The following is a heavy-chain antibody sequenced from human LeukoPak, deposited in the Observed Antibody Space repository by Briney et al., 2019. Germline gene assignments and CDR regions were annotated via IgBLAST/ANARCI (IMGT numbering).Heavy chain of an antibody. V-gene: IGHV1-69*05. Sequence: SSVKVSCKASGGTFSSYAISWVRQAPGQGLEWMGGIIPIFGTANYAQKFQGRVTITTDESTSTSYMELSSLRSEATAVYYCARGPNPPDLFDYWGQGTLVTVSS. J-gene: IGHJ4*02. CDR1: GGTFSSYA. CDR2: IIPIFGTA. CDR3: ARGPNPPDLFDY.